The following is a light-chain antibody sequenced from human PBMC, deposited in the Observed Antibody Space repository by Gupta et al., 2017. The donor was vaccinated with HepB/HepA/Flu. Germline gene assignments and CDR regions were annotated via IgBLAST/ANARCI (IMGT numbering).Light chain of an antibody. CDR3: QQYGSSPLT. CDR1: QSVSSSY. V-gene: IGKV3-20*01. J-gene: IGKJ4*01. Sequence: EIVLTQSPGTLSLSPGERATLSCRASQSVSSSYLAWYQQKPGQAPRILIYGASSRATGIPDRFRGSGSGTDFTLTISRLEPEDFAVYYCQQYGSSPLTFGGGTKVEIK. CDR2: GAS.